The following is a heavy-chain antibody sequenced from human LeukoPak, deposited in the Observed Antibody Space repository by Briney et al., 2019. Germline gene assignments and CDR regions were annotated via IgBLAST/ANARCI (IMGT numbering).Heavy chain of an antibody. J-gene: IGHJ4*02. Sequence: SETLSLTCAVYGGPFSGYYWSWIRQPPGKGLEWIGEINHSGSTNYNPSLKSRVTISVDTSKNQFSLKLSSVTAADTAVYYCARGVRQWLAHGVDYWGQGTLVTVSS. CDR3: ARGVRQWLAHGVDY. CDR1: GGPFSGYY. CDR2: INHSGST. D-gene: IGHD6-19*01. V-gene: IGHV4-34*01.